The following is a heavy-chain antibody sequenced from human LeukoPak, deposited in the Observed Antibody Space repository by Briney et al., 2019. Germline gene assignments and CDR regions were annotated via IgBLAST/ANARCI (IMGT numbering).Heavy chain of an antibody. V-gene: IGHV3-11*04. D-gene: IGHD2/OR15-2a*01. CDR2: IATGGNTL. CDR1: GFSFSDSY. Sequence: PGGSLRLSCAASGFSFSDSYMSWIRQAPGKGLEWIAYIATGGNTLDYADSVRGRFTVSRDNAKNSLYLQMNSLRVEDTAVYYCASSTFYVQLWGQGTLVTVSS. CDR3: ASSTFYVQL. J-gene: IGHJ1*01.